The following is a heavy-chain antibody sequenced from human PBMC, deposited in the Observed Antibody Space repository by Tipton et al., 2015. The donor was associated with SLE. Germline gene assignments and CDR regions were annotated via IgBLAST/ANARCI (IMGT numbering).Heavy chain of an antibody. D-gene: IGHD4-17*01. J-gene: IGHJ5*02. CDR1: GYSIRSGYY. CDR2: VSHTGSS. Sequence: TLSLTCAVSGYSIRSGYYWAWIRQTPGKGLEWIGSVSHTGSSFYSPSLKSRVTISVDTSKNQFSLNLTSLTAADTAVYYCARVPSGAVTLGWFDPWGQGTLVTVSS. CDR3: ARVPSGAVTLGWFDP. V-gene: IGHV4-38-2*01.